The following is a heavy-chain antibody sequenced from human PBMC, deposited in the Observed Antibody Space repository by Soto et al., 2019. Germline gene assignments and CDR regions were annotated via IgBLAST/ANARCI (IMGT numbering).Heavy chain of an antibody. V-gene: IGHV4-31*03. CDR1: GGSISSGGYY. CDR3: ASSQMTTVTPFDY. CDR2: IYYSGST. D-gene: IGHD4-17*01. J-gene: IGHJ4*02. Sequence: QVQLQESGPGLVKPSQTLSLTCTVSGGSISSGGYYWSWIRQHPGKGLEWIGYIYYSGSTYYNPSLKSRVTISVDTSKNQLALKLSSVTAADTAVYYCASSQMTTVTPFDYWGQGTLVTVSS.